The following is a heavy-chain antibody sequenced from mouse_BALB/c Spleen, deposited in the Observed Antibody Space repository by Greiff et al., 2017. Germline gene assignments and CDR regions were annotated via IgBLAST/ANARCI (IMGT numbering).Heavy chain of an antibody. CDR3: ARSTTATTYAMDY. CDR1: GFTFSSYG. V-gene: IGHV5-6*01. J-gene: IGHJ4*01. Sequence: EVMLVESGGDLVKPGGSLKLSCAASGFTFSSYGMSWVRQTPDKRLEWVATISSGGSYTYYPDSVKGRFTISRDNAKNTLYLQMSSLKSEDTAMYYCARSTTATTYAMDYWGQGTSVTVSS. D-gene: IGHD1-2*01. CDR2: ISSGGSYT.